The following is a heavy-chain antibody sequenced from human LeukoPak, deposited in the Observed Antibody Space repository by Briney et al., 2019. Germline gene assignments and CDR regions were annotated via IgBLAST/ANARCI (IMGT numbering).Heavy chain of an antibody. V-gene: IGHV4-39*07. CDR3: AREVLLWFGELRLGAFDI. J-gene: IGHJ3*02. CDR2: INHSGST. D-gene: IGHD3-10*01. Sequence: PSETLSLTCTVSGDSISSSGSYWGWIRQPPGKGLEWIGEINHSGSTNYNPSLKSRVTISVDTSKNQFSLKLSSVTAADTAVYYCAREVLLWFGELRLGAFDIWGQGTMVTVSS. CDR1: GDSISSSGSY.